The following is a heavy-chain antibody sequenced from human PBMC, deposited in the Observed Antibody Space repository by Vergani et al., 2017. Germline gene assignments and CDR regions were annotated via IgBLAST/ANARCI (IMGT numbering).Heavy chain of an antibody. D-gene: IGHD6-19*01. CDR1: GFTFSSYG. Sequence: QVQLVESGGGVVQPGGSLRLSCAASGFTFSSYGMHWVRQAPGKGLEWVAFIRYDGSNKYYADSVKGRFTISRDNSKNTLYLQMNSLRAEDTAVYYCTIAVAAHGFDYWGQGTLVTVSS. CDR3: TIAVAAHGFDY. V-gene: IGHV3-30*02. CDR2: IRYDGSNK. J-gene: IGHJ4*02.